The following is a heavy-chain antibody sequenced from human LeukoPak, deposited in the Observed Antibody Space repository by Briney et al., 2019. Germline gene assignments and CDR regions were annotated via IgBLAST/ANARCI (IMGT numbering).Heavy chain of an antibody. CDR3: ARGIAAAGTGSYFDY. CDR1: GYTFTSYD. CDR2: MNPNSGNT. D-gene: IGHD6-13*01. Sequence: ASVKVSCKSSGYTFTSYDINWLRQATGQGLEWMGWMNPNSGNTGYAQKFQGRGTMTRNTSISTAYMELSSLRSEDTAVYYCARGIAAAGTGSYFDYWGQGTLVTVSS. J-gene: IGHJ4*02. V-gene: IGHV1-8*01.